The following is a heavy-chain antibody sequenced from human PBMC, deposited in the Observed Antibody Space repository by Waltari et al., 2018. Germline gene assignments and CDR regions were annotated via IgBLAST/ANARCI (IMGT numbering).Heavy chain of an antibody. Sequence: EVQLLESGGGLVQPGRSLTLSCAASGFTLSSYSMNWVRQAPGSGLEWVSSITRSSRDIYYADSVKGRFTISRDNAKNSLYLQMNSLRAEDTAVYYCARDRWEQAIDYWGQGTLVTVSS. D-gene: IGHD1-26*01. CDR3: ARDRWEQAIDY. CDR2: ITRSSRDI. V-gene: IGHV3-21*01. J-gene: IGHJ4*02. CDR1: GFTLSSYS.